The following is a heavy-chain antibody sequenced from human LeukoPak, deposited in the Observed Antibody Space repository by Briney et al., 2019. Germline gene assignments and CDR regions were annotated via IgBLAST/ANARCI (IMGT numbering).Heavy chain of an antibody. D-gene: IGHD3-16*02. CDR1: GGSINNYY. V-gene: IGHV4-4*07. Sequence: PSETLSLTCTVSGGSINNYYWSWTRQPAGKGLEWIGRIYTTGSTNYNPSLKSRITMSVDTSKNQFSLKLSSVTAADTAVYYCAREVYYDYVWGSYRQLIFDYWGQGTLVTVSS. CDR2: IYTTGST. CDR3: AREVYYDYVWGSYRQLIFDY. J-gene: IGHJ4*02.